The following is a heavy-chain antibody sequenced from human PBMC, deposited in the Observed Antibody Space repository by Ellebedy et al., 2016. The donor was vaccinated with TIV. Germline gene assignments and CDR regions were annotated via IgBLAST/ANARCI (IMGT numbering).Heavy chain of an antibody. V-gene: IGHV1-2*02. CDR2: INPKNGDT. J-gene: IGHJ4*02. D-gene: IGHD6-19*01. Sequence: AASVKVSCKASGYTFIGYYMHWVRQAPGQGLEWMGWINPKNGDTSYAQKFQGRVTMTRDPSISTAYMELSRLGSDKTAVYYCGRSGYGSGWSFDYWGQGTLVTVSS. CDR1: GYTFIGYY. CDR3: GRSGYGSGWSFDY.